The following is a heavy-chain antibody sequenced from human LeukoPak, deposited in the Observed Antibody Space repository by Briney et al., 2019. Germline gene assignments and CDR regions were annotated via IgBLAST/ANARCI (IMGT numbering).Heavy chain of an antibody. D-gene: IGHD3-22*01. J-gene: IGHJ4*02. CDR3: AKEVDRHLDLKY. CDR1: GFTSGIYA. CDR2: FSGGGDS. V-gene: IGHV3-23*01. Sequence: GGSLRLSCAASGFTSGIYAMSWVRQAPGKGLEWVSAFSGGGDSFYADSVKGRFTICRDTSNKILYLRMSSLRAEDTAVYYCAKEVDRHLDLKYWGQGALVTVSS.